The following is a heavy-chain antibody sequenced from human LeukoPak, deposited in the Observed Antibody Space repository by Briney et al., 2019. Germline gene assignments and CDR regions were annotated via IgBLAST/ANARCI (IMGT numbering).Heavy chain of an antibody. CDR1: GYTFTGYY. V-gene: IGHV1-2*02. CDR3: ARAFGYSSGYSWFDS. CDR2: INPNSGGT. Sequence: ASVKVSCKASGYTFTGYYLHWVRQAPGQGLEWMGWINPNSGGTNYAQNFQGRVTMTRDTSISTAYMELSGLRSDDTAVYYCARAFGYSSGYSWFDSWGQGTLVTVSS. D-gene: IGHD6-19*01. J-gene: IGHJ5*01.